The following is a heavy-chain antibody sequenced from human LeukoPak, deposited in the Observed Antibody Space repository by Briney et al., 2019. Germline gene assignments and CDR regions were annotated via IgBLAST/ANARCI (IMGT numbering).Heavy chain of an antibody. J-gene: IGHJ4*02. V-gene: IGHV3-23*01. Sequence: GGSLRLSCAASGFTFSSYAMSWVRQAPGKGLEWVSAISGSGGSTYYADSVKGRFTISRDNSKNTLYLQMNSLRAEDTAVYYCAKDDYYDFWSGYYTPFDYWGQGTLVTVSS. CDR2: ISGSGGST. CDR3: AKDDYYDFWSGYYTPFDY. D-gene: IGHD3-3*01. CDR1: GFTFSSYA.